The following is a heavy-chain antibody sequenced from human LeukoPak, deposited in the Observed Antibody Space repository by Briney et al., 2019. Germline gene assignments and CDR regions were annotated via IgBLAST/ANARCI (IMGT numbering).Heavy chain of an antibody. CDR3: ATDGLDAFDI. J-gene: IGHJ3*02. V-gene: IGHV1-69*05. CDR1: GGTFSSYA. CDR2: IIPIFGTA. D-gene: IGHD6-19*01. Sequence: SVKVSCKASGGTFSSYAISWVRQAPGQGLEWMGGIIPIFGTADYAQKFQGRVTITTDESTSTAYMELSSLRSEDTAVYYCATDGLDAFDIWGQGTMVTVSS.